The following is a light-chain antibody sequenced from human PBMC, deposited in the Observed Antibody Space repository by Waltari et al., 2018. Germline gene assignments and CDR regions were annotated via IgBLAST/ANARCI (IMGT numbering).Light chain of an antibody. CDR1: QSVLYSSKNKNY. CDR2: WAS. Sequence: DIVMTQSPDSLAVSLGERATINCKSSQSVLYSSKNKNYLAWYQQKPGQPPKLLIYWASTRESGVPDRFSGSGSGTDFTLTISSLQAEDVAVYYCQQYYSTPRTLGQGTKVEIK. CDR3: QQYYSTPRT. J-gene: IGKJ1*01. V-gene: IGKV4-1*01.